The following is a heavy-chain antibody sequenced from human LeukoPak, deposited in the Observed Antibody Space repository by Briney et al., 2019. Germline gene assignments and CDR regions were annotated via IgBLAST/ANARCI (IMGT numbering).Heavy chain of an antibody. CDR2: ISSSSSYI. D-gene: IGHD2-21*02. CDR3: AKDSRSVVVTVDPYYFDD. Sequence: PGGSLRLSCAASGFTFSSYSMNWDRQAPGKGLESVSSISSSSSYIYYADSVKGRFTISRDNAKNSLYLQMNSLRAEDTAVYYCAKDSRSVVVTVDPYYFDDWGQGTLVTVSS. V-gene: IGHV3-21*01. CDR1: GFTFSSYS. J-gene: IGHJ4*02.